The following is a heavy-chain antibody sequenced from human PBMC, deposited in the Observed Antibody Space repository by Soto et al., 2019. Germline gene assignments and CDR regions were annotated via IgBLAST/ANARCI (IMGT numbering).Heavy chain of an antibody. J-gene: IGHJ6*02. Sequence: ASLKVSCKASGYPFSRYVISWARQAPGQGLEWMGWVSGYNGDTKYAQKVQGRVTMTIDTSTYTAYMELRSLTSDDTAKYYCAKNGQPPYYYYGMDVWGQGTTVTVSS. CDR2: VSGYNGDT. D-gene: IGHD2-8*01. CDR1: GYPFSRYV. V-gene: IGHV1-18*01. CDR3: AKNGQPPYYYYGMDV.